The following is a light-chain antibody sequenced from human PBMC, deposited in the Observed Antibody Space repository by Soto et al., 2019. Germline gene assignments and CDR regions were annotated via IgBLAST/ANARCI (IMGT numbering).Light chain of an antibody. CDR1: QSIGGA. V-gene: IGKV1-5*01. CDR2: DAS. J-gene: IGKJ4*01. CDR3: QQSESYSLT. Sequence: DIQMTQSPSTLSAYVGDRVTITCRASQSIGGAVTWYQQRPGKAPKLLIYDASTLESGVPSRFSGSGSGAELTLAITSLQPYDFETYYCQQSESYSLTFGGGTKVEI.